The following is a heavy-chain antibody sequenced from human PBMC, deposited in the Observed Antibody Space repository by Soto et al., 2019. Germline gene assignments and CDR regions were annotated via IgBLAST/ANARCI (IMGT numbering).Heavy chain of an antibody. J-gene: IGHJ6*02. D-gene: IGHD4-17*01. CDR2: IKQDGSEK. Sequence: GGSLRLSCAASGFTFSSYWMSWVRQAPGKGLEWVANIKQDGSEKYYVDSVKGRFTISRDNAKNSLYLQMNSLRAEDTAVYYCARDLGGSTTVLARAPPYYYYYGLDLWGQGTTVTVSS. CDR3: ARDLGGSTTVLARAPPYYYYYGLDL. CDR1: GFTFSSYW. V-gene: IGHV3-7*03.